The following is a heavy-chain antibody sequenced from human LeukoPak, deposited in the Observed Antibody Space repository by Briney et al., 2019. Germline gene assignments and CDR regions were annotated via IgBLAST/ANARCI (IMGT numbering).Heavy chain of an antibody. CDR2: ISGSGGST. D-gene: IGHD3-22*01. J-gene: IGHJ4*02. V-gene: IGHV3-23*01. Sequence: GGSLRLSCAASGFTFSSYAMSWVRQAPGKGLEWVSAISGSGGSTYYADSVKGQFTISRDNSKNTLYLQMNSLRAEDTAVYYCAKGPYSSGYSIDSWGQGTLVTVSS. CDR1: GFTFSSYA. CDR3: AKGPYSSGYSIDS.